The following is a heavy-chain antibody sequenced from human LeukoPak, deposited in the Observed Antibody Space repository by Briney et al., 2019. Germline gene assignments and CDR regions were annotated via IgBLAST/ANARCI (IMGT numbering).Heavy chain of an antibody. CDR2: LYYRGST. Sequence: SETLSLTCTVSGGSISSSSYYWVWIRQPPGKGLEWIGSLYYRGSTYYNPSLEGRVTISVDTSKNQFSLKLISVTAADTAVYYCARDHGEDGYNLFDNWGQGTLVTVSP. D-gene: IGHD5-24*01. CDR1: GGSISSSSYY. V-gene: IGHV4-39*07. J-gene: IGHJ4*02. CDR3: ARDHGEDGYNLFDN.